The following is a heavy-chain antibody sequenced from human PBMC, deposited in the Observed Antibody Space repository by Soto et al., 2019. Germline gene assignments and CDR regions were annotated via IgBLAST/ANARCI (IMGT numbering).Heavy chain of an antibody. CDR3: ATETKDGYNYWFFDL. V-gene: IGHV1-69*01. CDR2: IIPIYRAS. Sequence: QVQLVQSEAEVKKPGSAVKVSCTASGGSFGNLAISWVRQAPGQGLEWVAGIIPIYRASNYAEHFRGRISLTLDESTATTYLQLSSLTSEDSAIYYCATETKDGYNYWFFDLLGRGTQVTVSS. CDR1: GGSFGNLA. J-gene: IGHJ2*01. D-gene: IGHD2-21*02.